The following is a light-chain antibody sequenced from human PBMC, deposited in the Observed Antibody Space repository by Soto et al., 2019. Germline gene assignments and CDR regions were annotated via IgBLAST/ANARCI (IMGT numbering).Light chain of an antibody. CDR1: QSVSSF. CDR2: AAS. J-gene: IGKJ1*01. V-gene: IGKV3-20*01. Sequence: EIVLTQSPATLSLSPGERATLSCRASQSVSSFLAWYQQKPGQAPRLLIYAASSRATGIPDRFSGSGSGTDFILTISRLEPEDSALYYCQQYGSSPLTWTFGQGTKVDIK. CDR3: QQYGSSPLTWT.